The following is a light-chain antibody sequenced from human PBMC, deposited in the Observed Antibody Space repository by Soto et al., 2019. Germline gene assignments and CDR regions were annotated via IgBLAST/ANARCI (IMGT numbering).Light chain of an antibody. CDR1: QDIRSD. Sequence: AIQMTQSPSSLSASVGDRVTVTCRASQDIRSDLCWYQQKPGKAPQLLIYGAYRLQSGVPSTFTGSGSGTDFTLTISSLQHEDFATYYCLQDDTYPLTIGGGTKV. J-gene: IGKJ4*01. CDR3: LQDDTYPLT. V-gene: IGKV1-6*02. CDR2: GAY.